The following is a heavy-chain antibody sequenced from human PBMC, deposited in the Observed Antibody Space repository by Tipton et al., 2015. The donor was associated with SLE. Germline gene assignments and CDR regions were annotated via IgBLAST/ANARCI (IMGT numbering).Heavy chain of an antibody. J-gene: IGHJ6*02. CDR1: GFTFSGYS. CDR2: ISYDGSNK. CDR3: ARGPSGEGFYYGMDV. V-gene: IGHV3-30*04. Sequence: SLRLSCAASGFTFSGYSMHWVRQAPGKGLDWVAIISYDGSNKYYADSVKGRFTISRDNSKNTLYLQMAGLRGEDTAVYYCARGPSGEGFYYGMDVWGQGTTVTVSS. D-gene: IGHD6-19*01.